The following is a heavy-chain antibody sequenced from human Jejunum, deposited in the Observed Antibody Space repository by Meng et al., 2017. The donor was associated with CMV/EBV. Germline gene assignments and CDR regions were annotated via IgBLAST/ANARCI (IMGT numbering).Heavy chain of an antibody. V-gene: IGHV3-74*01. D-gene: IGHD6-19*01. CDR1: GFNFSSYW. CDR2: INEDGRTT. CDR3: ARDVAGRDSA. J-gene: IGHJ5*02. Sequence: LSCATSGFNFSSYWMHWVRQVPGKGLVWVSRINEDGRTTDYADSVRGRFTISRDNAKNTLYLQMNTLRDEDTAVYYCARDVAGRDSAWGQGALVTVSS.